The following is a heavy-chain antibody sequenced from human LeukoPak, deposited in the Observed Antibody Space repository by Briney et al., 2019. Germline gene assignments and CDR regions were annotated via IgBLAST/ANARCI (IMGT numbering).Heavy chain of an antibody. CDR1: GYTLTSYF. Sequence: ASVKVSCKPSGYTLTSYFIHWVRQAPGQGPEWMGWINPTNGDTNYAQRFQGRVTMTRDTSISTAYMELSSLRSDDTAVYYCARTTRSCDMDVWGQGTTVTVPS. J-gene: IGHJ6*02. CDR2: INPTNGDT. D-gene: IGHD2-15*01. CDR3: ARTTRSCDMDV. V-gene: IGHV1-2*02.